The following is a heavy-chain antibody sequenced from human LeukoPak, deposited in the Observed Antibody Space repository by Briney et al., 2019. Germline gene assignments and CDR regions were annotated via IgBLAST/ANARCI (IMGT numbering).Heavy chain of an antibody. Sequence: GASVKVSCKASAYTFTSYYMHWVRQAPGQGLEWMGIINPGGGSTSYAQKFQGRVTMTRDMSTSTVYMELSSLRSEDTAVYYCASAATINPKGSFDYWGQGTLVTVSS. D-gene: IGHD5-24*01. CDR3: ASAATINPKGSFDY. CDR1: AYTFTSYY. J-gene: IGHJ4*02. CDR2: INPGGGST. V-gene: IGHV1-46*01.